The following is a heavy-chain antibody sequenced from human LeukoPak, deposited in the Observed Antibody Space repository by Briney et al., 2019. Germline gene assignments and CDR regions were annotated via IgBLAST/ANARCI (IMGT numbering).Heavy chain of an antibody. D-gene: IGHD2-2*01. CDR3: AGLCGSISCPEVVGH. V-gene: IGHV3-66*02. CDR2: LYGGGST. J-gene: IGHJ4*02. Sequence: GGSLRLSCAASGFTVRSNYMTWVRQAPGKGLDWVSVLYGGGSTYYADSVKGRFTISRENSKNTLYLQMNSLRAEDTAVYYCAGLCGSISCPEVVGHWGQGTLDTVSS. CDR1: GFTVRSNY.